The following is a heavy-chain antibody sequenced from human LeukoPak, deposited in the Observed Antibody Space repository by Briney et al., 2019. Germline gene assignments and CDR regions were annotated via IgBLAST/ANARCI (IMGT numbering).Heavy chain of an antibody. CDR2: INHSGST. V-gene: IGHV4-34*01. D-gene: IGHD3-10*01. Sequence: GSLRLSCAASGFTFNNAWMSWIRQPPGKGLEWIGEINHSGSTNYNPSLKSRVTISVDTSKNQFSLKLSSVTAADTAVYYCASSYGSGTPGWFDPWGQGTLVTVSS. CDR3: ASSYGSGTPGWFDP. J-gene: IGHJ5*02. CDR1: GFTFNNAW.